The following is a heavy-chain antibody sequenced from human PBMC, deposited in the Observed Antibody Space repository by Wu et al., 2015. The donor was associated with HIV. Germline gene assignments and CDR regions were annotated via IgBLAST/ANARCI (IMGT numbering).Heavy chain of an antibody. V-gene: IGHV1-2*02. CDR1: GYTFTDYY. Sequence: QVQLVQSATEVKKPGASVKVSCKASGYTFTDYYMYWVRQAPGQGLEWMGWINPNRGGTKYAQKFQGRVTMTRDTAVSTAYMELNSLRSDDTAVYYCARLQSLSGFYSNADYWGQGTLVTVSS. J-gene: IGHJ4*02. D-gene: IGHD3-22*01. CDR2: INPNRGGT. CDR3: ARLQSLSGFYSNADY.